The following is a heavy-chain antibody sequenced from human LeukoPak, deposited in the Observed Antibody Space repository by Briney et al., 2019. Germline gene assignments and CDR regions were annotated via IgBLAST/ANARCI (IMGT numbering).Heavy chain of an antibody. CDR1: GFTFDDYA. CDR2: ISWNSGSI. Sequence: GGSLRLSCAASGFTFDDYAMHWVRQAPGKGLEWVSGISWNSGSIGYADSVKGRFTISRDNAKNSLYLQMNSLRAEDTAVYYCARSSSGSGVKWGQGTLVTVSS. V-gene: IGHV3-9*01. CDR3: ARSSSGSGVK. J-gene: IGHJ4*02. D-gene: IGHD3-10*01.